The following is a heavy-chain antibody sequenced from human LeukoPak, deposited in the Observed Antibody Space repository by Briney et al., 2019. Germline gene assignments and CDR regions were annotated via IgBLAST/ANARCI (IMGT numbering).Heavy chain of an antibody. V-gene: IGHV4-59*01. CDR2: IYYSGST. J-gene: IGHJ4*02. CDR1: GDSISSYY. Sequence: TSETLSLTCNVSGDSISSYYWSWIRQPPGKGLEWIGYIYYSGSTNYNPSLKSRVTISVDTSKNQFSLKLSSVTAADTAVYYCARSRRITMVRGVSYYFDYWGQGTLVTVSS. CDR3: ARSRRITMVRGVSYYFDY. D-gene: IGHD3-10*01.